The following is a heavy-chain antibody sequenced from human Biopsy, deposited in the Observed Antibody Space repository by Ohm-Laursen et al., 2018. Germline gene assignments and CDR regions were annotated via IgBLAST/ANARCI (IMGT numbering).Heavy chain of an antibody. CDR2: IYYSGGT. D-gene: IGHD5-18*01. CDR1: GGSISSYY. V-gene: IGHV4-59*01. J-gene: IGHJ4*02. CDR3: ARGSSYGYDFDY. Sequence: GTLSLTCSVSGGSISSYYWNWIRQPPGKRLEWIGNIYYSGGTNFNPSLKSRVTISVDTSKNQFSLKLSSVTAADTAVYFCARGSSYGYDFDYWGQGTLVAVSS.